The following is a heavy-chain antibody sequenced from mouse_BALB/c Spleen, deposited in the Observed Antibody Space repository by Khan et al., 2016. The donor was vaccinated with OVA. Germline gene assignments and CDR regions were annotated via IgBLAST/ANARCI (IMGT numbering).Heavy chain of an antibody. CDR2: INPSNGYT. V-gene: IGHV1-4*01. CDR3: VRDGAYHRNDGWVAY. J-gene: IGHJ3*01. CDR1: GYTFTSYT. D-gene: IGHD2-14*01. Sequence: QVQLKQSGAELARPGASVKMSCKASGYTFTSYTIHWIKVRPGQGLEWIGFINPSNGYTNYNQKFKDKATLTADKSSTTVHMQLSSLTSDDSAVYNCVRDGAYHRNDGWVAYWGQGTLGTVSA.